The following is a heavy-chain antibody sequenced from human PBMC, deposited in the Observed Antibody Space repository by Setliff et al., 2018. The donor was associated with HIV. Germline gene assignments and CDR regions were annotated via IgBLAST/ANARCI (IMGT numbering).Heavy chain of an antibody. J-gene: IGHJ4*02. Sequence: SETLSLTCTVSGGSISSYYWSWIRQPPGKGLEWIGYIYTSGSTNYNPSLKSRVTISVDTSKNQFSLKLSSVTAAYTAVYYCARHVSWYSSSWSYYFDYWGQGTLVTVSS. D-gene: IGHD6-13*01. CDR1: GGSISSYY. V-gene: IGHV4-4*09. CDR3: ARHVSWYSSSWSYYFDY. CDR2: IYTSGST.